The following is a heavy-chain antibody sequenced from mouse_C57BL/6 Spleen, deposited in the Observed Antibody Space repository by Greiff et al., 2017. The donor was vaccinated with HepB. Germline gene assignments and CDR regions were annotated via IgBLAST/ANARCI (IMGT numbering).Heavy chain of an antibody. CDR3: ARESLPGAMDY. CDR1: GYTFTSYW. J-gene: IGHJ4*01. V-gene: IGHV1-59*01. D-gene: IGHD2-1*01. Sequence: QVQLQQPGAELVRPGTSVKLSCKASGYTFTSYWMHWVKQRPGQGLEWIGVIDPSDSYTNYNQKFKGKATLTVDTSSSTAYMQLSSLTSEDSAVYYCARESLPGAMDYWGQGTSVTVSS. CDR2: IDPSDSYT.